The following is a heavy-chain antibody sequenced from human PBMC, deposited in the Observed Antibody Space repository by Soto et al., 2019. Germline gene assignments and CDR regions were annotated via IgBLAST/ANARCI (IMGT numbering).Heavy chain of an antibody. V-gene: IGHV3-74*01. CDR2: IDNDGSSR. CDR1: GFTFSNYW. CDR3: ATGSGWYSPDY. D-gene: IGHD6-19*01. J-gene: IGHJ4*02. Sequence: GGSLRLSCEASGFTFSNYWMHWVRQGPGKGLVWVSRIDNDGSSRDYADSVKGRFTISRDNAKNTLYLEMSSLRAEDTAVYYCATGSGWYSPDYWGQGTLVTVSS.